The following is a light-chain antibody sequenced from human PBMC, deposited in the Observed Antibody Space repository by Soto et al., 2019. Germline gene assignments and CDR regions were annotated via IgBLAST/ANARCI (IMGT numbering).Light chain of an antibody. V-gene: IGKV2-28*01. Sequence: DIVMTQSPLSLPVTPGEPASISCRSSQSLLHSNGYNYLDWYLQKPGQSPQLLIYLGSNRASGVPDRFSGSGSGTDFTLKISGVEAEDVGVYYCMQGLQAWTFGQGTKVDIK. J-gene: IGKJ1*01. CDR2: LGS. CDR3: MQGLQAWT. CDR1: QSLLHSNGYNY.